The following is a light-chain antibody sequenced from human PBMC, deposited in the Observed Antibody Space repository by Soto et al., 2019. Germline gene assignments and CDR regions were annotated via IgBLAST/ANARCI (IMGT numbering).Light chain of an antibody. V-gene: IGKV3-11*01. CDR1: QSVSSY. CDR3: QQRSNWPLT. Sequence: EIVLTQSPATLSLSPGERATLSRRASQSVSSYLAWYQQKPGQAPRLLIHDASNRATGIPARFSGSGSGTDFTLTISSLEPEDFAVYYCQQRSNWPLTFGGGTKVEIK. J-gene: IGKJ4*01. CDR2: DAS.